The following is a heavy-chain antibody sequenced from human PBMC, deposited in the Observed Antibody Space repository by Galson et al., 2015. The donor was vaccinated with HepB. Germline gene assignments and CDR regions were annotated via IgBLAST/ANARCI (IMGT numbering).Heavy chain of an antibody. CDR1: GGSINTTNW. CDR3: ARDRGYSTGGMDV. D-gene: IGHD3-22*01. J-gene: IGHJ6*02. V-gene: IGHV4-4*02. CDR2: IYHSGGT. Sequence: LSLTCVVSGGSINTTNWWSWVRQPPGKGLEWIGEIYHSGGTNYNPSLKSRVTISVDRSKNQFSLKLTSVTAADTAVYYCARDRGYSTGGMDVWGQGTPVTVSS.